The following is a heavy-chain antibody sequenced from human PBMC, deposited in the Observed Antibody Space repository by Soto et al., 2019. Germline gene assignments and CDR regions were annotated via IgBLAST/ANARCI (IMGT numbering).Heavy chain of an antibody. CDR1: GFTFSSYA. D-gene: IGHD6-13*01. J-gene: IGHJ4*02. V-gene: IGHV3-23*01. CDR3: AKPTGEYSSSWYEGDY. Sequence: EVQLLVSGGGLVQPGGSLRLSCAASGFTFSSYAMSWVRQAPGKGLEWVSAISGSGGSTYYADSVKGRFTISRDNSKNTLYLQMNSLRAEDTAVYYCAKPTGEYSSSWYEGDYWGQGTLVTVSS. CDR2: ISGSGGST.